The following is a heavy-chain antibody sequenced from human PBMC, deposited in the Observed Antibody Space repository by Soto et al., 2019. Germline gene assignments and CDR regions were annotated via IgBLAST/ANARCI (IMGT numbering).Heavy chain of an antibody. V-gene: IGHV3-15*07. CDR3: TSAGQYCTSTTCKAY. CDR1: GFGFTNSW. J-gene: IGHJ4*02. Sequence: EVQVVESGGGLVKPGGSLRLSCAASGFGFTNSWMNWVRQAPGKGLEWVGRIKSKNDGGPTDYAAPVNGRLTISRDDSKTPIYLQMNSLKTEDTAVYYCTSAGQYCTSTTCKAYWGQGTPVTVSS. CDR2: IKSKNDGGPT. D-gene: IGHD2-2*01.